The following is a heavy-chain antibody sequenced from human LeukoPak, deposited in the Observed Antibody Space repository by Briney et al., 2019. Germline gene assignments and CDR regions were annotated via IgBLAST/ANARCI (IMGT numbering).Heavy chain of an antibody. CDR3: TTDLYYDFWSGYSDVDY. Sequence: GGSLRLSCAASGFTFSNAWMSWVRQAPGKGLEWVGRIKSKTDGGTTDYAAPVKGRFTISRDDSKNTLYLQMNSLKTEDTAVYYCTTDLYYDFWSGYSDVDYWGQGTLVTVSS. CDR1: GFTFSNAW. J-gene: IGHJ4*02. CDR2: IKSKTDGGTT. V-gene: IGHV3-15*01. D-gene: IGHD3-3*01.